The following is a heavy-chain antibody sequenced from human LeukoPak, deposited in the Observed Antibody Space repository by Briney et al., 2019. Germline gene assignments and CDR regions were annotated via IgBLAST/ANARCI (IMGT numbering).Heavy chain of an antibody. Sequence: PGGSLRLSCAASGFTVSSNYMSWVRQAPGKGLEWVSVIYSGGSTYYADSVKGRFTISRDNSKNTLYLQMSSLRAEDTAVYYCARGYCSGGSCYGALNYWGQGTLVTVSS. CDR2: IYSGGST. D-gene: IGHD2-15*01. J-gene: IGHJ4*02. CDR3: ARGYCSGGSCYGALNY. CDR1: GFTVSSNY. V-gene: IGHV3-53*01.